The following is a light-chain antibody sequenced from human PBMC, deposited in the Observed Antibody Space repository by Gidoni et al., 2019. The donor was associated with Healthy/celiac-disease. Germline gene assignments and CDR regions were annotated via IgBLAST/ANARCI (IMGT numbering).Light chain of an antibody. CDR1: KSVLYSSNNKNY. CDR3: QQYYSTPQT. V-gene: IGKV4-1*01. J-gene: IGKJ1*01. CDR2: WAS. Sequence: DIVMTQSPDSLAVSLGERATINCKSSKSVLYSSNNKNYLAWYQQKPVQPPKLLIYWASTQESGVPDRFSGSGSGTDFTLTISSLQAEDVAVYYCQQYYSTPQTFGQGTKVEIK.